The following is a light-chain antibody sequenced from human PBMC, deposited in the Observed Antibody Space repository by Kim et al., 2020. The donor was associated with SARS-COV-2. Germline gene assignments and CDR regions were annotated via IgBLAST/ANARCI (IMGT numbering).Light chain of an antibody. CDR2: GAS. V-gene: IGKV3-15*01. Sequence: SVSTGERATLSCRASQSVSRNLAWYQQKPGQAPRLLISGASTWATGIPARFSGSGSGTEFTLTISSLQSEDFAVHYCQQYNNWPYTFGQGTKLEI. CDR3: QQYNNWPYT. J-gene: IGKJ2*01. CDR1: QSVSRN.